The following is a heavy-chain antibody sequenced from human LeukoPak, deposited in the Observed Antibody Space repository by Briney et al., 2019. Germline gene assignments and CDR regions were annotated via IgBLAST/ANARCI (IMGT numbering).Heavy chain of an antibody. CDR3: ARGATYYYDSSGYQFDY. D-gene: IGHD3-22*01. CDR2: IIPIFGTA. CDR1: GGTFSSYA. J-gene: IGHJ4*02. Sequence: GASVKVSCKASGGTFSSYAISWVRQAPGQGLEWMGGIIPIFGTANYAQKFQGRVTITTDESTSTAYVELSSLRSEDTAVYYCARGATYYYDSSGYQFDYWGQGTLVTVSS. V-gene: IGHV1-69*05.